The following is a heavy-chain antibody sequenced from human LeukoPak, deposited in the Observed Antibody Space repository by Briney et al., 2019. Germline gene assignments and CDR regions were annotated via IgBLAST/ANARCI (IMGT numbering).Heavy chain of an antibody. CDR2: ISAYNGNT. D-gene: IGHD6-19*01. CDR1: GYTFTSYG. V-gene: IGHV1-18*01. Sequence: ASVKVSCKASGYTFTSYGISWVRQAPGQGLEWMGWISAYNGNTNYAQKLQGRLTMTTDTSTSTAYMELRSLRSDDTAVYYCARDQGGRQQWLVHYYYGMDVWGQGTTVTVSS. J-gene: IGHJ6*02. CDR3: ARDQGGRQQWLVHYYYGMDV.